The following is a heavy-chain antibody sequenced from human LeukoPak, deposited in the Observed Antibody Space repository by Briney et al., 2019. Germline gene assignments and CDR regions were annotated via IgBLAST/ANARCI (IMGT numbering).Heavy chain of an antibody. Sequence: GGSLRLSCLTSGFTLSTNAMSWVRQAPGMGLVWVSRLPPDELGIIYADSVKGRFTVSRDNAKNTVYLQMNNLRVDDTAMYYCVGTIASRGSEYWGQGALVTVSS. CDR3: VGTIASRGSEY. D-gene: IGHD6-6*01. V-gene: IGHV3-74*01. J-gene: IGHJ4*02. CDR1: GFTLSTNA. CDR2: LPPDELGI.